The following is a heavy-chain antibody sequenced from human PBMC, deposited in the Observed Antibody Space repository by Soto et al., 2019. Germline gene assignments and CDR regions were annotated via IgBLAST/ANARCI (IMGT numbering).Heavy chain of an antibody. Sequence: PGGYLRLSCAASGFTFRSYAMNWVRQTQEKGLEWVSSISSTSTYTHYADSVKGRFTISRDNANNSLFLQMSSLRAEDTAIYYCARDLALAGNYWGQGALVTVSS. CDR2: ISSTSTYT. CDR3: ARDLALAGNY. J-gene: IGHJ4*02. CDR1: GFTFRSYA. D-gene: IGHD6-19*01. V-gene: IGHV3-21*01.